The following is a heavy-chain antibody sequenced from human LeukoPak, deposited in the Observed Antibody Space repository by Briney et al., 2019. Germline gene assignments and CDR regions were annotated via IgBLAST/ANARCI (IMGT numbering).Heavy chain of an antibody. CDR1: GGFLDGYY. J-gene: IGHJ6*04. V-gene: IGHV4-59*08. CDR3: ARHVYGEGMVV. CDR2: IHSSEGT. Sequence: SETLSLTCTVSGGFLDGYYWGWIRQPPGKGLECIGYIHSSEGTAHNDSLKSRLTISLDTSKNQFSLTLSSVTAADTAVYYCARHVYGEGMVVWGKGTTVTVSS. D-gene: IGHD4-17*01.